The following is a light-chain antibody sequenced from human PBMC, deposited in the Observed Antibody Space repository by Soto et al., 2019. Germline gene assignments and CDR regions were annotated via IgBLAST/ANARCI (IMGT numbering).Light chain of an antibody. CDR2: GAS. J-gene: IGKJ4*01. CDR1: QSVSSSY. V-gene: IGKV3-20*01. CDR3: QQYGSSPLT. Sequence: EIVLTQSPGTLSLSPGERATLACRASQSVSSSYLAWYQQKPGHAPRLPIYGASSRATGIPDRFSGSGAGTDFTLTISRLEPEDFAVYYCQQYGSSPLTFGGGTKVDI.